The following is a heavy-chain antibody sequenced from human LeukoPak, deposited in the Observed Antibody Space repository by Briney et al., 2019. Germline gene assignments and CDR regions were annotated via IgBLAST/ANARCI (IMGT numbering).Heavy chain of an antibody. V-gene: IGHV1-69*04. Sequence: ASVKVCCKASGGTFSSYAISWVRQAPGQGLEWMGRIIPILGIANYAQKFQGRVTITADKSTSTAYMELSSLRSEDTAVYYCARGGSPFQWEIPGPDWFDPWGQGTLVTVSS. CDR1: GGTFSSYA. CDR3: ARGGSPFQWEIPGPDWFDP. D-gene: IGHD1-26*01. CDR2: IIPILGIA. J-gene: IGHJ5*02.